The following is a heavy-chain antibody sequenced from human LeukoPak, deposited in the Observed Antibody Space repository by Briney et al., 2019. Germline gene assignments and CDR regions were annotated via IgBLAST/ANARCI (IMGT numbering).Heavy chain of an antibody. CDR2: IIPIFGIA. CDR1: GGTFSSYA. D-gene: IGHD3-9*01. J-gene: IGHJ6*02. Sequence: SVKVSCKASGGTFSSYAISWVRQAPGQGLEWMGRIIPIFGIANHAQKFQGRVTITADKSTSTAYMELSSLRSEDTAVYYCARERRYYDILTGYNPAYYYYGMDVWGQGTTVTVSS. CDR3: ARERRYYDILTGYNPAYYYYGMDV. V-gene: IGHV1-69*04.